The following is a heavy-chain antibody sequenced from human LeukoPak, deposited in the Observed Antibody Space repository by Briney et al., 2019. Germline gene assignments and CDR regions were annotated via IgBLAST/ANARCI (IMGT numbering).Heavy chain of an antibody. CDR3: ARFSGYSSGWLRTFYFDY. CDR1: GGSISSSSYY. J-gene: IGHJ4*02. Sequence: SETLSLTCTVSGGSISSSSYYWGWLRRPPGKGLEWFGSIYYSGSTYYNPSLNRRVTISVDTSKNQFSLKLSSVTAADTAVYYCARFSGYSSGWLRTFYFDYWGRGTLVTVSS. CDR2: IYYSGST. V-gene: IGHV4-39*01. D-gene: IGHD6-19*01.